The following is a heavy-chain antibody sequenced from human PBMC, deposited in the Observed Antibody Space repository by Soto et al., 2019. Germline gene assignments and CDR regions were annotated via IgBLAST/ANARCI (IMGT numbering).Heavy chain of an antibody. V-gene: IGHV2-5*02. J-gene: IGHJ3*02. D-gene: IGHD4-17*01. CDR2: IYGDDDQ. CDR3: AHRGRWPRGGAYDI. CDR1: GFSLSSSDVG. Sequence: QITLKESGPTLVKPTQTLTLTCTFSGFSLSSSDVGVGWIRQAPGEALEWLALIYGDDDQRYSPSLRSRLIVTKDTSKNQVVLTLTYVVSVDTATYYWAHRGRWPRGGAYDIWGQGTMVTVSS.